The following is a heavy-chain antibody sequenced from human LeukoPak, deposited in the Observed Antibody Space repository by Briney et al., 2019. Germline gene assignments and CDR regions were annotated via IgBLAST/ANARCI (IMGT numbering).Heavy chain of an antibody. CDR3: ARGVPGPYSSSWYYRGWFDP. J-gene: IGHJ5*02. Sequence: SETLSLTCTVSGGSISSSSYYWGWIRQPPGKGLEWIGSIYYSGSTNYNPSLKSRVTISVDTSKNQFSLKLSSVTAADTAVYYCARGVPGPYSSSWYYRGWFDPWGQGTLVTVSS. D-gene: IGHD6-13*01. V-gene: IGHV4-39*07. CDR2: IYYSGST. CDR1: GGSISSSSYY.